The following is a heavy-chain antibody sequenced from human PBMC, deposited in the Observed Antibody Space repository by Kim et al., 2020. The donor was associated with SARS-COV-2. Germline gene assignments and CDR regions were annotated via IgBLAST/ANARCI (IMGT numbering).Heavy chain of an antibody. CDR1: GFTFSGYW. CDR2: MNQDGSGK. V-gene: IGHV3-7*01. D-gene: IGHD5-12*01. J-gene: IGHJ4*02. Sequence: GGSLRLSCAASGFTFSGYWMTWYRQAPGRGLEWVANMNQDGSGKYYVDSVKGRFTISRDNAKNSLYLQMNSLRAEDTAVYYCAIDDREATSDCWGQGTLVIVSS. CDR3: AIDDREATSDC.